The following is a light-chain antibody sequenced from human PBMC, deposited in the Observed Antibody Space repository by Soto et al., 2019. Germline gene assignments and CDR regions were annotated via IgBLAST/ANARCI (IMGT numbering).Light chain of an antibody. CDR1: TSDVDTYNF. CDR3: SSYAGNDFVV. J-gene: IGLJ3*02. V-gene: IGLV2-14*03. CDR2: DVN. Sequence: QSVLTQPASVSGSPGQSIAIPCTGSTSDVDTYNFVSWYQHHPGKAPKLIIYDVNKRPSGVSNRFSGSKSGYTASLIISELQAADEADYYCSSYAGNDFVVFGGGTKLTVL.